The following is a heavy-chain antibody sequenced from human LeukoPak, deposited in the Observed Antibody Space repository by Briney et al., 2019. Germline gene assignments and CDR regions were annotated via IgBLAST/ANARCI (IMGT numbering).Heavy chain of an antibody. CDR3: AKVRWDNSGWYYLDS. V-gene: IGHV3-48*01. J-gene: IGHJ4*02. Sequence: GGSLRLSCAASGFTFSSYSMNWVRQAPGKGLKWVSYISSSSSTIYYADSVKGRFTVSRDNAMNSVYLQMNSLRAEDTAVYYCAKVRWDNSGWYYLDSWGQGTLVTVSS. D-gene: IGHD6-19*01. CDR1: GFTFSSYS. CDR2: ISSSSSTI.